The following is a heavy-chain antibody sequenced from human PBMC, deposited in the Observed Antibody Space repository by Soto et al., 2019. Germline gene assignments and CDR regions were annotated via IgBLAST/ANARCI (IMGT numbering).Heavy chain of an antibody. CDR3: AREGDSSGYVGLDYYYGMDV. J-gene: IGHJ6*02. V-gene: IGHV1-46*01. CDR1: GYTFTSYY. CDR2: INPSGGST. Sequence: ASVKVSCKASGYTFTSYYMHWVRQAPGQGLEWMGIINPSGGSTSYAQKFQGRVTMTRDTSTSTVYMELGSLRSEDTAVYYCAREGDSSGYVGLDYYYGMDVWGQGTTVTVSS. D-gene: IGHD3-22*01.